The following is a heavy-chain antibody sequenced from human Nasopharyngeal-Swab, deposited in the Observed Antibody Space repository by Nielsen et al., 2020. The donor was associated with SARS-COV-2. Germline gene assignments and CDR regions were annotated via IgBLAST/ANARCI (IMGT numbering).Heavy chain of an antibody. V-gene: IGHV3-48*03. Sequence: VRQAPGKGLEWVSRISSSGSTIYYADSVKGRFTISRDNAKNSLYLRMNSLRAEDTAVYYCARSTTVRSWNYYGMDVWGQGTTVTVSS. CDR2: ISSSGSTI. J-gene: IGHJ6*02. D-gene: IGHD4-17*01. CDR3: ARSTTVRSWNYYGMDV.